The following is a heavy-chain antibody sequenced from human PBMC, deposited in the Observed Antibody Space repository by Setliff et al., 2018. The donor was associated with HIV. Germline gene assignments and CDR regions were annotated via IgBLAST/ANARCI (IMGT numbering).Heavy chain of an antibody. J-gene: IGHJ6*01. CDR1: GGPISSSSYY. V-gene: IGHV4-39*07. Sequence: PSETLSLTCTVSGGPISSSSYYWGWIRQPPGKGLEWIVSIPYSGDTNYNPSLKSRVTMSIDTSKNQFSLKLSSVTAADTAVYYCARDNSYYYGSGSHYWYGMDVWGQGTTVTVSS. CDR3: ARDNSYYYGSGSHYWYGMDV. D-gene: IGHD3-10*01. CDR2: IPYSGDT.